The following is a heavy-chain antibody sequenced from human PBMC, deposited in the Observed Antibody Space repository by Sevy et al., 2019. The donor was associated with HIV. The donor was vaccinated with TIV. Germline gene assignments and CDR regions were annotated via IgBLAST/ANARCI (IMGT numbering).Heavy chain of an antibody. CDR3: AKEPLRHSHTVPAARERDWFDP. CDR2: ISGSGGST. Sequence: GGSLRLSCAASGFTFSSYAMSWVRQAPGKGLEWVSAISGSGGSTYYADPVKGRFTISRDNSKNTLYLQMISLRAEDTAVYYCAKEPLRHSHTVPAARERDWFDPWGQGTLVTVSS. D-gene: IGHD2-2*01. V-gene: IGHV3-23*01. CDR1: GFTFSSYA. J-gene: IGHJ5*02.